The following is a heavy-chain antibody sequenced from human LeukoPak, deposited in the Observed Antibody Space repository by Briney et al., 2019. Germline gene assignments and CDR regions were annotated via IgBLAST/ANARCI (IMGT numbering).Heavy chain of an antibody. J-gene: IGHJ4*02. D-gene: IGHD1-1*01. Sequence: GGSLRLSCVASGFTLSSYGMHWVRQAPGKGLEWVAVTWYDASVEYYADSVKGRFTISRDNSRNRVYLQMNSLRAEDTAVYYCAKDYGHSGMAHFDYWGQGTLVTVSS. CDR3: AKDYGHSGMAHFDY. V-gene: IGHV3-33*03. CDR1: GFTLSSYG. CDR2: TWYDASVE.